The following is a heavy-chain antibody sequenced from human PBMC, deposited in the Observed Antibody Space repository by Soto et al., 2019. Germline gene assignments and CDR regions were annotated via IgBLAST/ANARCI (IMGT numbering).Heavy chain of an antibody. CDR1: GFTVSRGTYY. CDR3: SRHPFADHSFWDLDP. D-gene: IGHD3-16*01. CDR2: IYYSGST. V-gene: IGHV4-61*01. Sequence: PSGTLSLTCDASGFTVSRGTYYWGWIRQRPGKGLEWIGYIYYSGSTNHNPSLKSRVTISVDTSKNQFSLKLSSVTAADTAIYYCSRHPFADHSFWDLDPWGQGTMVTV. J-gene: IGHJ5*02.